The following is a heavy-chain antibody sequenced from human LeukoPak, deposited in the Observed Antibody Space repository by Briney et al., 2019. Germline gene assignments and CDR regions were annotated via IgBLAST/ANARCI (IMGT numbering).Heavy chain of an antibody. J-gene: IGHJ4*02. CDR1: GGSFSGYY. Sequence: PSETLSLTCTVYGGSFSGYYWSWIRQPLGKGLEWIGEINHSGSTNYNPSLKSRVTISVDTSKNQFSLKLSSVTAADTAMYYCARVQAEVGLGHWGQGTLVTVSS. D-gene: IGHD1-26*01. CDR2: INHSGST. CDR3: ARVQAEVGLGH. V-gene: IGHV4-34*01.